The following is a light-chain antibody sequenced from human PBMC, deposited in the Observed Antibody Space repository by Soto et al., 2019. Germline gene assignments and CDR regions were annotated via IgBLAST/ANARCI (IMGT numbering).Light chain of an antibody. Sequence: QPVLTQSPSASASLGASVKLTCTLSSGQSNYAIAWHQQQPEKGPRYLMKLNTDGSHTKGDGIPDRFSGSSSGAERYLSISSLQSEDEADYYCQTWGTGIQVFGGGTKLTVL. CDR3: QTWGTGIQV. V-gene: IGLV4-69*01. CDR1: SGQSNYA. CDR2: LNTDGSH. J-gene: IGLJ3*02.